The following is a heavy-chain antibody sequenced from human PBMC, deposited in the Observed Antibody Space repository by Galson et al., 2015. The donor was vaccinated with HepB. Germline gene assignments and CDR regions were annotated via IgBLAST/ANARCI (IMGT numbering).Heavy chain of an antibody. V-gene: IGHV3-15*07. D-gene: IGHD2-2*02. CDR3: TTEGDIVVVPAAIRYYFDY. CDR2: IKSKTDGGTT. Sequence: SLRLSCAASGFTFSNAWMNWVRQAPGKGLEWVGRIKSKTDGGTTDYAAPVKGRFTISRDDSKNTPYLQMNSLKTEDTAVYYCTTEGDIVVVPAAIRYYFDYWGQGTLVTVSS. CDR1: GFTFSNAW. J-gene: IGHJ4*02.